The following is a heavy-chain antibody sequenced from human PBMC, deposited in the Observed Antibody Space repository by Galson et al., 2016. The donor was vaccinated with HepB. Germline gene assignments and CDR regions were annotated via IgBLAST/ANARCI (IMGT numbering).Heavy chain of an antibody. J-gene: IGHJ5*02. CDR2: MYYSGTT. Sequence: EPLSLTCTVSGGSISNYYWAWIRQPPGKGMECIGYMYYSGTTYYNPSLKSRVTMSVDTSKNQFSLDVRSVTAADTAVYYCAKYTNCSSTSCFTAWFDPWGQGTRVTVSS. CDR1: GGSISNYY. V-gene: IGHV4-59*01. CDR3: AKYTNCSSTSCFTAWFDP. D-gene: IGHD2-2*02.